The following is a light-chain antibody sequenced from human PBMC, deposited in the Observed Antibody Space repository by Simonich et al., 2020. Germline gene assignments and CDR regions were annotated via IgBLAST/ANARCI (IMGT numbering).Light chain of an antibody. CDR3: SSYTSSSTLV. V-gene: IGLV2-14*03. Sequence: QSALTQPASVSGSPGQSITISCTETSSDVGGYNYVSWSQHHPGKTPQLMIYDVSNRPSGVPNRFSDSKSGNTASLTISGLQAEDEADYYCSSYTSSSTLVFGGGTKLTVL. CDR2: DVS. CDR1: SSDVGGYNY. J-gene: IGLJ2*01.